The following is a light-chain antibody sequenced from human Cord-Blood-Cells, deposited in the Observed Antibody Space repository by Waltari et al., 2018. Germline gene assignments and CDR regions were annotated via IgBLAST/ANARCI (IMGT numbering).Light chain of an antibody. Sequence: QSALTQPASVSGSPGQSITISCTGTSRDVGGYNYVSWYQQHPGKAPKRMNYDVSKRPSESSYRVYGSKSGNTAPLTISGLQAEDEAYYYCSSYTSSSPYVFGTGTKVTVL. CDR2: DVS. J-gene: IGLJ1*01. CDR3: SSYTSSSPYV. V-gene: IGLV2-14*01. CDR1: SRDVGGYNY.